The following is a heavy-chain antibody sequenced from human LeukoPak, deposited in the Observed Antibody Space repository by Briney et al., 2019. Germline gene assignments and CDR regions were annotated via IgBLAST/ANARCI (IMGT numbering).Heavy chain of an antibody. V-gene: IGHV4-39*01. D-gene: IGHD2-15*01. CDR1: GGSISSSSYY. J-gene: IGHJ4*02. CDR2: IYYSGST. CDR3: ASHTLLGYCSGGSCYSDY. Sequence: SETLSLTCTVSGGSISSSSYYWGWIRQPPGKGLEWIGSIYYSGSTYYNPSLKSRVTISVDTSKNQFSLKLSSVTAADTAVYYCASHTLLGYCSGGSCYSDYWGQGTLVTVSS.